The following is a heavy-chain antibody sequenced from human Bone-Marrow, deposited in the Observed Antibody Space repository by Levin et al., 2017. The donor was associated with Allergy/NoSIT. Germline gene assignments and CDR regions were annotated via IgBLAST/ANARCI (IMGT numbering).Heavy chain of an antibody. CDR1: GFTFSNAW. V-gene: IGHV3-15*07. Sequence: GGSLRLSCAASGFTFSNAWMNWVRQAPGKGLEWVGRIKSKTDGGTTDYAAPVKGRFTISRDDSKSTLYLQMNSLKTEDTAVYYCTTRRYYYGSGSYYTPLDAFDIWGQGTMVTVSS. J-gene: IGHJ3*02. D-gene: IGHD3-10*01. CDR2: IKSKTDGGTT. CDR3: TTRRYYYGSGSYYTPLDAFDI.